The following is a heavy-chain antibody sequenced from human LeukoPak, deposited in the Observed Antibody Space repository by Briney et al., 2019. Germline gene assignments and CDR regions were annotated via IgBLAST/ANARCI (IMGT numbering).Heavy chain of an antibody. J-gene: IGHJ4*02. V-gene: IGHV3-30*14. Sequence: GGSLRLSCAASGFTFSSYAMHWVRQAPGKGLEWVAVISYDGSNKYYADSVKGRFTITRDNSKNTLYLQMNSLRAEDTAVYYCARVRSLNSVAGTVDYWGQGTLVTVSS. CDR3: ARVRSLNSVAGTVDY. CDR1: GFTFSSYA. D-gene: IGHD6-19*01. CDR2: ISYDGSNK.